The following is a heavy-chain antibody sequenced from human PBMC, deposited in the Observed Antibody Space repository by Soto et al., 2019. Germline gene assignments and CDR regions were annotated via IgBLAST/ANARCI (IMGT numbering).Heavy chain of an antibody. CDR3: AREVWSCGGDCYSGNWFDP. J-gene: IGHJ5*02. CDR1: GGSISSGGYY. D-gene: IGHD2-21*02. Sequence: PSETLSLTCTVSGGSISSGGYYWSWIRQQPEKGMEWIGYIYYSGSTYYNQSLKSRVTISVDTSKNQFSLKLSSVTAADTAVYYCAREVWSCGGDCYSGNWFDPWGQGTLVTVSS. CDR2: IYYSGST. V-gene: IGHV4-31*03.